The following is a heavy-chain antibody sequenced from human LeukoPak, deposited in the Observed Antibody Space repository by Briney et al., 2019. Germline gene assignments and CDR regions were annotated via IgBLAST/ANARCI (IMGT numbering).Heavy chain of an antibody. CDR3: ARGRYDFWSGKGY. CDR1: GYSISSGYY. J-gene: IGHJ4*02. D-gene: IGHD3-3*01. V-gene: IGHV4-38-2*02. CDR2: IYHSGST. Sequence: SETLSLTCTVSGYSISSGYYWGWIRQPPGKGLEWIGSIYHSGSTYYNPSLKSRVTVSVDTSKNQFSLKLSSVTAADTAVYYCARGRYDFWSGKGYWGQGTLVTVSS.